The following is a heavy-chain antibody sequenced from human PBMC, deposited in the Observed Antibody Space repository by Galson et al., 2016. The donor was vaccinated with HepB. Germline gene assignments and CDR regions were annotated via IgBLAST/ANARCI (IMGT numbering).Heavy chain of an antibody. CDR1: GFTFSSYG. V-gene: IGHV3-30*18. CDR2: ISDDGSSK. CDR3: AKSRHVTPIDFIFNR. D-gene: IGHD2-21*02. Sequence: SLRLSCAVSGFTFSSYGMHWVRQAPGKGLEWVAVISDDGSSKYYVPSVKGRFSIPRDNSKDMLYLQMDSLRPEDTAVYYCAKSRHVTPIDFIFNRWGQGTLVTVSS. J-gene: IGHJ5*02.